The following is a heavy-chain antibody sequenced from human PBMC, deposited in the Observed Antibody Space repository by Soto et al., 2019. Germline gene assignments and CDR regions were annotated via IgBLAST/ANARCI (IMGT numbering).Heavy chain of an antibody. D-gene: IGHD6-13*01. CDR1: GFTFSSYA. CDR2: ISGSGGST. Sequence: GGSLRLSCAASGFTFSSYAMSWVRQAPGKGLEWVSAISGSGGSTYYADSVKGRFTISRDNSKNTLYLQMNSLRAEDTAVYYCAKDLVAAPGSPLDYWGQGTLVTVSS. V-gene: IGHV3-23*01. J-gene: IGHJ4*02. CDR3: AKDLVAAPGSPLDY.